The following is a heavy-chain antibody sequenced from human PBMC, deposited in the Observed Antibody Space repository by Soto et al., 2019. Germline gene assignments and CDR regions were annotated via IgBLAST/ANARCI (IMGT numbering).Heavy chain of an antibody. CDR2: IYYSGST. Sequence: SEPLSLTCTVSGGSISSGGYYWSWIRQHPGKGLEWIGYIYYSGSTYYNPSLKSRVTISVDTSKNQFSLKLSSVTAADTAVYYCASDIKSGIAARGVSWGQGTLVTVSS. CDR1: GGSISSGGYY. D-gene: IGHD6-6*01. CDR3: ASDIKSGIAARGVS. V-gene: IGHV4-31*03. J-gene: IGHJ5*02.